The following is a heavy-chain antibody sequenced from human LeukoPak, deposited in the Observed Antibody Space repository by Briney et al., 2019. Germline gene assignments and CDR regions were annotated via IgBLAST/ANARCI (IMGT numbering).Heavy chain of an antibody. CDR3: ARGYNWNYYYYYGMDV. V-gene: IGHV1-8*01. J-gene: IGHJ6*02. D-gene: IGHD1-7*01. CDR2: MNPNSGNT. Sequence: ASVKVSCKASGYTFTSYDINWVRQATGQGLEWMGWMNPNSGNTGYAQKFQGRVTTTRNTSISTAYMELSSLRSEDTAVYYCARGYNWNYYYYYGMDVWGQGTTVTVSS. CDR1: GYTFTSYD.